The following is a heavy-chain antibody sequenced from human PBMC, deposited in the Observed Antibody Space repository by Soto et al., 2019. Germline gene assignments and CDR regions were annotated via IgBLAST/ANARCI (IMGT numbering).Heavy chain of an antibody. CDR1: EFSLGTYS. CDR2: ISTRSDV. J-gene: IGHJ6*02. Sequence: PGGSLRLSCTASEFSLGTYSMNWVRQAPGKGLEWVSSISTRSDVYYADSVKGRFTIARDNAKNSLSLQMNSLSAEDTGVYYCAREKTAWPLAYGLEVWGQGTTVTVSS. D-gene: IGHD2-21*02. V-gene: IGHV3-21*03. CDR3: AREKTAWPLAYGLEV.